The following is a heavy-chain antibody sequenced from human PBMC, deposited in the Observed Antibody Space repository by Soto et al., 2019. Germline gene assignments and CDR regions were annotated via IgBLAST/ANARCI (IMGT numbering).Heavy chain of an antibody. J-gene: IGHJ4*02. CDR1: GFTFSSYS. Sequence: GGSLRLSCAASGFTFSSYSLNWVRQAPGKGLEWVSYISSSSSTVYYADSVKGRFTISRDYAKNSLYLQMNSLRDEDTAVYYCARDKYYYDSSGSLGYYFDYWGQGTLVTVSS. D-gene: IGHD3-22*01. CDR3: ARDKYYYDSSGSLGYYFDY. V-gene: IGHV3-48*02. CDR2: ISSSSSTV.